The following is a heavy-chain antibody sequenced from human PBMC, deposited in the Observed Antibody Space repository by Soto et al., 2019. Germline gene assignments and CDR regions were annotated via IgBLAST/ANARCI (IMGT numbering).Heavy chain of an antibody. CDR1: GFTFSDYN. D-gene: IGHD3-10*01. Sequence: PGGSLRLSCVASGFTFSDYNMNWVRQAPGKGLEWVSRINSDGSSTSYADSVKGRFTISRDDAKNTLYLQMNSLRAEDTAVYYCARDRLWFGPQVWFDPWGQGTLVTVSS. J-gene: IGHJ5*02. V-gene: IGHV3-74*01. CDR2: INSDGSST. CDR3: ARDRLWFGPQVWFDP.